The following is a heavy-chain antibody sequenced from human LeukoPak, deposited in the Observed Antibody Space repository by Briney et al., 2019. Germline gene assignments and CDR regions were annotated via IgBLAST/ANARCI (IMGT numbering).Heavy chain of an antibody. CDR3: ARDNHSGSWSWFDP. Sequence: ASVTVSSKASGYTFTNYGISWVRQAPGQGPEWMGWISAYSGHTNYAQKLQGRVTMTTDTSTSTAYMELRSLRSDDTAVYYCARDNHSGSWSWFDPWGQGTLVSVSA. V-gene: IGHV1-18*01. CDR2: ISAYSGHT. J-gene: IGHJ5*02. D-gene: IGHD6-13*01. CDR1: GYTFTNYG.